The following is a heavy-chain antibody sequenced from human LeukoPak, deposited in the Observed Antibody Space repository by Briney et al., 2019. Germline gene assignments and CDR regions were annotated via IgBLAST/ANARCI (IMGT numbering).Heavy chain of an antibody. CDR2: ISSSSSTI. J-gene: IGHJ4*02. CDR1: GFTFSSYS. Sequence: GGSLRLSCAASGFTFSSYSMNWVRQAPGKGLEWVSYISSSSSTIYYADSVKGRFTISRDNAKNSLYLQMNSLGAEDTAVYYCARQMATIALDYWGQGTLVTVSS. V-gene: IGHV3-48*04. D-gene: IGHD5-24*01. CDR3: ARQMATIALDY.